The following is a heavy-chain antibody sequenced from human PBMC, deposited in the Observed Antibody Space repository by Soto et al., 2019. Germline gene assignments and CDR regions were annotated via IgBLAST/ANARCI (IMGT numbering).Heavy chain of an antibody. Sequence: QVQLMQSGAEVKKPGSSVKVSCKASGGNFRSHAISWVRQAPGQGLEWMGGIIPIFDKSNYAQRFHDRVTITADESTTTAYLELTSLRSEDTAVYFCARNIREPEMATLASYYYSGMDVWGQGTTVIVSS. CDR2: IIPIFDKS. CDR3: ARNIREPEMATLASYYYSGMDV. J-gene: IGHJ6*02. V-gene: IGHV1-69*01. D-gene: IGHD1-1*01. CDR1: GGNFRSHA.